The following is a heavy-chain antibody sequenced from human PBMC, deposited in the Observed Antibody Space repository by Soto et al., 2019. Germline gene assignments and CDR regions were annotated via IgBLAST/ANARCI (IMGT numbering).Heavy chain of an antibody. V-gene: IGHV3-48*02. J-gene: IGHJ3*02. Sequence: GGSLRLSCAASGFTFSSYSMNWVRQAPGKGLEWVSYISSSSSTIYYADSVKGRFTISRDNAKNSLYLQMNSLRDEDTAVYYCARDPPQPLSDYGGNYGAFDIWGQGTMVTVSS. CDR2: ISSSSSTI. CDR1: GFTFSSYS. CDR3: ARDPPQPLSDYGGNYGAFDI. D-gene: IGHD4-17*01.